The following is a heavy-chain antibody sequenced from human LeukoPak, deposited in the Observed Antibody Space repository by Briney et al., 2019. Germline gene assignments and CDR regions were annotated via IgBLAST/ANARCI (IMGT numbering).Heavy chain of an antibody. J-gene: IGHJ3*02. CDR2: ISWNSRSI. CDR3: SGDYYDSSGRVAFDI. D-gene: IGHD3-22*01. V-gene: IGHV3-9*01. CDR1: GFTFDNYA. Sequence: SLRLSCAASGFTFDNYAMHWVRQAPGKGLEWVSGISWNSRSIGYADSVKGRFTISRDNAKNSLYLQMNSLRAEDTAVYYCSGDYYDSSGRVAFDIWGQGTMVTVSS.